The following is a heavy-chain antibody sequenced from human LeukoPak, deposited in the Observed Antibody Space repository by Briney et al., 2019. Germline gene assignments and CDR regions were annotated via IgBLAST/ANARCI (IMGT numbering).Heavy chain of an antibody. CDR3: AREGGRAARPTYMDV. CDR1: GVSISSYY. V-gene: IGHV4-4*08. Sequence: PSETLSLTCTVSGVSISSYYWSWIRQPPGKGLEWIGYIYYSGSTNYNPSLKSRVTISVDTSKNQFSLKLSSVTAADTAVYYCAREGGRAARPTYMDVWGKGTTVTVSS. CDR2: IYYSGST. D-gene: IGHD6-6*01. J-gene: IGHJ6*03.